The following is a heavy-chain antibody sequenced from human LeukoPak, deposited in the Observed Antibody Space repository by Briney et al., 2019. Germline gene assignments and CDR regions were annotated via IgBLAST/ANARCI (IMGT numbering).Heavy chain of an antibody. V-gene: IGHV4-4*02. CDR1: GGSITTTNW. Sequence: PSETLSLICAVSGGSITTTNWWSWVRQPPGKGLEWIGEVHLNGATNYNPSLESRFSMSIDKSNNHLSLEVTSVTAADTAMYYCTRESGAFSPFGFWGQGTLVTASS. CDR2: VHLNGAT. D-gene: IGHD1-26*01. J-gene: IGHJ4*02. CDR3: TRESGAFSPFGF.